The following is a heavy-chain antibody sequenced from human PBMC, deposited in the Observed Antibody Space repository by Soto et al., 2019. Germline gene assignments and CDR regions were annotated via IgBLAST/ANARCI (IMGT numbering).Heavy chain of an antibody. V-gene: IGHV3-30*18. CDR3: AKDQGGFGSGISGSSWYHGAIDY. CDR1: GFSFMAYT. CDR2: ISYDGSNK. D-gene: IGHD6-13*01. Sequence: GGSLRLSCAASGFSFMAYTMHWVRQAPGKGLEWVAVISYDGSNKYYADSVKGRFTISRDNSKNTLYLQMNSLRAEDTAVYYCAKDQGGFGSGISGSSWYHGAIDYWGQGTLVTVSS. J-gene: IGHJ4*02.